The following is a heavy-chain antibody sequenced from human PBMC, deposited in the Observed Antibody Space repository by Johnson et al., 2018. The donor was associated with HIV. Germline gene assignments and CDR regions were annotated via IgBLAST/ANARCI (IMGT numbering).Heavy chain of an antibody. J-gene: IGHJ3*02. CDR2: IYSDGTT. CDR3: ARDSAGIVGGTEGFDM. CDR1: GFTVRSNY. V-gene: IGHV3-66*01. Sequence: VQLVESGGGAVQPGGSLRLSCAASGFTVRSNYMSWVRQAPGKGLEWVSVIYSDGTTYYADSVKGRFTISRYTSKNTLYVQMNSLRAEDTAVYYCARDSAGIVGGTEGFDMWGQGTMVTVSS. D-gene: IGHD1-26*01.